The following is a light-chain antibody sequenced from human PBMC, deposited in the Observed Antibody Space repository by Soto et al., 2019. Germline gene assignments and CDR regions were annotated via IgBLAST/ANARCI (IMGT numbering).Light chain of an antibody. CDR2: DAS. Sequence: DIQMTQSPSSLSASVGDRVTITCQASQDINNYLIWYQQKPGKAPKLLIYDASNLETGVPSRFSGSGSGTDFILTISSLQPEDTATYYSQHYDNLPRVTFGPGTKVEIK. CDR1: QDINNY. V-gene: IGKV1-33*01. CDR3: QHYDNLPRVT. J-gene: IGKJ3*01.